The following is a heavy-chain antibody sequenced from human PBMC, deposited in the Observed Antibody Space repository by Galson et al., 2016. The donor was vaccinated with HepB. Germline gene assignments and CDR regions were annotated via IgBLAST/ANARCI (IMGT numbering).Heavy chain of an antibody. J-gene: IGHJ4*02. CDR3: ARDSGRKEDY. CDR2: IKEDGSQR. CDR1: GFTFDDYW. V-gene: IGHV3-7*01. D-gene: IGHD3-10*01. Sequence: SLRLSCAASGFTFDDYWMSWVRQAPGKGLEWVADIKEDGSQRFYVDSVKGRFTTSKDNAKNSLYLQMNSLRAEDTALYYCARDSGRKEDYWGQGTLVTVSS.